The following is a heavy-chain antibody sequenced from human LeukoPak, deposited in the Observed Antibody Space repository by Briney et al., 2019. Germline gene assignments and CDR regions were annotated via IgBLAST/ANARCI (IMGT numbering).Heavy chain of an antibody. CDR1: GGSFSGYY. Sequence: PSETLSLTCAVYGGSFSGYYWSWIRQPPGKGQEWIGAINHSGSTNYNPSLKSRVTISVDTSKNQFSLKLSSVTAADTAVYYCASAWIAAAGSIDYWGQGTLVTVSS. CDR2: INHSGST. D-gene: IGHD6-13*01. CDR3: ASAWIAAAGSIDY. J-gene: IGHJ4*02. V-gene: IGHV4-34*01.